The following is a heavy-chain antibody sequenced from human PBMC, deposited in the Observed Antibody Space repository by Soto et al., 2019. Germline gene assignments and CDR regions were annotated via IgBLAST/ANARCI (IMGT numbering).Heavy chain of an antibody. V-gene: IGHV1-46*01. CDR3: ARGGTIFGVVVESMDV. CDR1: GYTFTSYY. D-gene: IGHD3-3*01. J-gene: IGHJ6*02. Sequence: ASVKVSCKASGYTFTSYYMHWVRQAPGQGLEWMGIINPSGGSTSYAQKFQGRVTMTRDTSTSTVYMELSSLRSEDTAVYYCARGGTIFGVVVESMDVWGQGTTVTVSS. CDR2: INPSGGST.